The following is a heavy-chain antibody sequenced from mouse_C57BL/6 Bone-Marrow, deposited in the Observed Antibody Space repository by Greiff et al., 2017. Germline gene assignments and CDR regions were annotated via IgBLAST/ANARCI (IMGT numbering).Heavy chain of an antibody. J-gene: IGHJ3*01. Sequence: VQLQQSGPELVKPGASVKISCKASGYTFTDYYINWVKQRPGRGLEWIGWIYPGSGNTKYNEKFKGKATLTVDTSSSTAYMQLSSLTSEDSAVYFCARSRRCAYWGQGTLVTVSA. CDR3: ARSRRCAY. V-gene: IGHV1-84*01. CDR2: IYPGSGNT. CDR1: GYTFTDYY.